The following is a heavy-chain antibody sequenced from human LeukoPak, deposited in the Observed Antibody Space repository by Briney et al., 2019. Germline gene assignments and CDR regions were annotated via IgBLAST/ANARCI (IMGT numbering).Heavy chain of an antibody. CDR1: GYTFTSYG. V-gene: IGHV1-18*01. D-gene: IGHD6-13*01. J-gene: IGHJ6*03. Sequence: ASVKVSCKASGYTFTSYGISWVRQAPGQGLEWMGWISAYNRNTNYAQKLQGRVTMSTDTSTSTAYMELRSLRSDDTAVYYCARVVAAAKGGSYYYYYMDVWGKGTTVTVSS. CDR2: ISAYNRNT. CDR3: ARVVAAAKGGSYYYYYMDV.